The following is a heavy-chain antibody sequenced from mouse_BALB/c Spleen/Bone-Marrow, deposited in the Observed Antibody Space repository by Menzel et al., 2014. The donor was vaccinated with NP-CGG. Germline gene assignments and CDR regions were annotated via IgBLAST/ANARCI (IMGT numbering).Heavy chain of an antibody. J-gene: IGHJ4*01. CDR2: ILPGSGSI. Sequence: QVQLQQSGAELMKPGASVKISCKATGYTFSSYWIEWVKQRPGHGPEWIGEILPGSGSIKYNEKFKGKATFTADTSSNTAYMQLSSLTSEDSAVYYCASRYDTMDYWGQGTSVTVSS. CDR3: ASRYDTMDY. CDR1: GYTFSSYW. V-gene: IGHV1-9*01.